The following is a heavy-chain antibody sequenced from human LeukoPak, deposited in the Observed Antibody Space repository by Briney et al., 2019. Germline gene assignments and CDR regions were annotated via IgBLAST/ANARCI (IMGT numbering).Heavy chain of an antibody. D-gene: IGHD6-25*01. Sequence: ASVKVSCKASGYTFTSYYMHWVRQAPGQGLEWMGIINPSGGSTSYAQKFQGRVTISVDTSKNQFSLKLSSVTAADTAVYYCARDRSDRLYYYYMDVWGKGTTVTVSS. CDR3: ARDRSDRLYYYYMDV. CDR1: GYTFTSYY. J-gene: IGHJ6*03. V-gene: IGHV1-46*01. CDR2: INPSGGST.